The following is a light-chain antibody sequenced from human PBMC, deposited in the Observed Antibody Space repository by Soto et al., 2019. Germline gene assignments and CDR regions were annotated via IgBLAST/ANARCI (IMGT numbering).Light chain of an antibody. V-gene: IGLV1-51*01. CDR3: GTWDSSLSAVV. CDR2: DNN. J-gene: IGLJ2*01. Sequence: QSVLTQPPSVSAAPGQKVTISCSGSSSNIENNYVSWYQQLPRTAPRLLIYDNNKRPSGISDRFSGSKSGTSATLGITGLQTGDEADYYCGTWDSSLSAVVFGGGTKVTVL. CDR1: SSNIENNY.